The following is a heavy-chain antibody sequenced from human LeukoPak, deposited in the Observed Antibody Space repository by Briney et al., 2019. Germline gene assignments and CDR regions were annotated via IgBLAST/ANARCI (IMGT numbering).Heavy chain of an antibody. Sequence: PSETLSLTCTVSGGSISSYYWSWIRQPPGKGLEWIGYIYHSGSTYYNPSLKSRVTISVDRSKNQFSLKLSSVTAADTAVYYCARGRGEDAFDIWGQGTMVTVSS. CDR1: GGSISSYY. D-gene: IGHD3-16*01. V-gene: IGHV4-59*12. CDR2: IYHSGST. CDR3: ARGRGEDAFDI. J-gene: IGHJ3*02.